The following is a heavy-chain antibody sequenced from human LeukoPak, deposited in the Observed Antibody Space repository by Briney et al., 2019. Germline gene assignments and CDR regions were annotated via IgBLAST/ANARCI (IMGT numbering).Heavy chain of an antibody. V-gene: IGHV4-38-2*02. J-gene: IGHJ5*02. Sequence: SETLSLTCTVSGYSISSGYYWGWIRQPPGKGLEWIGSIYHSGSTYYNPSLKSRVTISVDRSKNQFSLKLSSVTAADTAVYYCARVYYYDSSGYYYVGWFDPWGQGTLVTVSS. D-gene: IGHD3-22*01. CDR3: ARVYYYDSSGYYYVGWFDP. CDR2: IYHSGST. CDR1: GYSISSGYY.